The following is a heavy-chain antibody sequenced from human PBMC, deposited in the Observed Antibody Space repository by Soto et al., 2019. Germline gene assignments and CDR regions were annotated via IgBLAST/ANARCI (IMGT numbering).Heavy chain of an antibody. Sequence: SETLSLTCTVSGGSISSGGYYWSWIRQHPGKGLEWIGCSYYSGSTYYNPSLKSRVTISVDTSKNQFSLKLSSVTAADTAVYYCAMAASYFFAYWGQGTLVTVSS. CDR1: GGSISSGGYY. CDR3: AMAASYFFAY. J-gene: IGHJ4*02. CDR2: SYYSGST. V-gene: IGHV4-31*03.